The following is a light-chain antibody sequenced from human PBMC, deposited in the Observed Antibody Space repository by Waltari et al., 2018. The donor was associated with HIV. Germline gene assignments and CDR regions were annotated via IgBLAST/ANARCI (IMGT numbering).Light chain of an antibody. CDR2: RNE. Sequence: SVLTQPPSASGTPGQRVTIPCSGSSSNIGSNYVFWYQQVPGTAPKPLLYRNEQRLSGVPDRFSGSTSGTSASLAISGLRPEDEADYYCATWDDSLSGVLFGGGTKLTVL. CDR1: SSNIGSNY. CDR3: ATWDDSLSGVL. V-gene: IGLV1-47*01. J-gene: IGLJ2*01.